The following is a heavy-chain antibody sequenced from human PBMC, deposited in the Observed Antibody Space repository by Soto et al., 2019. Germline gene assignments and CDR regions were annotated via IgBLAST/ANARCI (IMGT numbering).Heavy chain of an antibody. CDR1: GGSISSYY. D-gene: IGHD4-17*01. CDR3: ARFRYGDLYYFDY. Sequence: SETLSLTCTVSGGSISSYYWSWIRQPPGKGLEWIGEIYYSGSTNYNPSLKSRVTISVDTSKNKFSLKLSSVTAADTAVYYCARFRYGDLYYFDYWGQGTMVTVS. V-gene: IGHV4-59*01. CDR2: IYYSGST. J-gene: IGHJ4*02.